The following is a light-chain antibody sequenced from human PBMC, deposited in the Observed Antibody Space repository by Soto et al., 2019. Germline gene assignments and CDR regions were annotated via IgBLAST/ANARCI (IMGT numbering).Light chain of an antibody. CDR2: DVS. V-gene: IGLV2-14*03. J-gene: IGLJ3*02. Sequence: QSALTQPASVSGSPGQSITISCTGTSSDIGGYNYVSWYQQHPGKAPKLMIFDVSNRPSGVSYRFSGSKSGNTASLIISGLQAEEEADYYCSSFTSLNTVLFGGGTKLTVL. CDR1: SSDIGGYNY. CDR3: SSFTSLNTVL.